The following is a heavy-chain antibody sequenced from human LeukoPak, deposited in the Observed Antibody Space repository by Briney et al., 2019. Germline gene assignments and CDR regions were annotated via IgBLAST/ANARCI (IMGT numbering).Heavy chain of an antibody. Sequence: GGSLRPSCAASGFTVSINYMNWVRQAPGKGLEWVSLIYSGSSTNYADSVKGRFTISRDDSKNTLYLQMNSLRAEDTAVYYCARGPRPGSSGYPNLDDWGQGTLVTVSS. CDR2: IYSGSST. J-gene: IGHJ4*02. CDR1: GFTVSINY. CDR3: ARGPRPGSSGYPNLDD. V-gene: IGHV3-53*01. D-gene: IGHD3-22*01.